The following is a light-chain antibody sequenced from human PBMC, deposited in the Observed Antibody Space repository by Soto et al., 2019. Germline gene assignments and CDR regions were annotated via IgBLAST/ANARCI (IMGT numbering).Light chain of an antibody. Sequence: SALTQPRSVSGSPGQSVTISCTGTSSDVGGYNYVSWYQQHPGKAPKVMIYDVSERPSGVPDRFSGSKSGNTASLTISGLQAEDEAEYYCCSYAGSPRYVLGTGTKVTVL. CDR2: DVS. V-gene: IGLV2-11*01. CDR3: CSYAGSPRYV. J-gene: IGLJ1*01. CDR1: SSDVGGYNY.